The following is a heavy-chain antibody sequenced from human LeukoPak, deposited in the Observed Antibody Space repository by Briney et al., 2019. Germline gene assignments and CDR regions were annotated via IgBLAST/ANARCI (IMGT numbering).Heavy chain of an antibody. D-gene: IGHD1-1*01. CDR1: GFSFTNYA. CDR3: AKANWVSNADAVW. Sequence: GGSLRLSCVASGFSFTNYAMSWVRQAPARGPEWVSSIRGGSETFYADSVKGRSTLSRDDSRNTVYLQLNNLRVEDTAIYYCAKANWVSNADAVWWGQGTRVTVSS. CDR2: IRGGSET. V-gene: IGHV3-23*01. J-gene: IGHJ4*02.